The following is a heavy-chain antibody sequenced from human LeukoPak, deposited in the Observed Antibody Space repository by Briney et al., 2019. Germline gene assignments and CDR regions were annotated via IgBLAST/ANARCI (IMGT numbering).Heavy chain of an antibody. CDR1: GYTFTIYG. D-gene: IGHD6-19*01. Sequence: ASVTVSFTASGYTFTIYGISWVRQAPGQGVEGMGWISAYNGNTNYTQKLQGRVTMTTDTSTSTAYMELRSLRSDDTAVYYCARALSLYSSGGYYFDYWGQGTLVTVSS. CDR3: ARALSLYSSGGYYFDY. V-gene: IGHV1-18*01. CDR2: ISAYNGNT. J-gene: IGHJ4*02.